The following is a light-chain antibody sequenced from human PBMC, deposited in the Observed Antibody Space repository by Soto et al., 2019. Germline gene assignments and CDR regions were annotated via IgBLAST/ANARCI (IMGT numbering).Light chain of an antibody. CDR3: CSFTSITTYV. V-gene: IGLV2-14*01. J-gene: IGLJ1*01. CDR1: SSDVGAYNY. Sequence: QSVLTQPASVSGSLGQSITISWTGTSSDVGAYNYVSWYQQQPGKAPKLMISEVSNRPSGVSNRFSGSKSGNTASLIISGLQAEDEADYYCCSFTSITTYVSGTGTKVTVL. CDR2: EVS.